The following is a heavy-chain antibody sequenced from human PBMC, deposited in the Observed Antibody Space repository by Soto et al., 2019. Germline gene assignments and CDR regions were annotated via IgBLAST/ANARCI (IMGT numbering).Heavy chain of an antibody. D-gene: IGHD6-13*01. CDR1: GGSFSGYY. CDR2: INHSGST. Sequence: QVQLQQWGAGLLKPSETLSLTCAVYGGSFSGYYWSWIRQPPGKGLEWIGEINHSGSTNYNPSLKSRVTISVDTSKNQFSLKLSSVTAADTAVYYCARGLGQQLVRWGWFDPWGQGTLVTVSS. V-gene: IGHV4-34*01. CDR3: ARGLGQQLVRWGWFDP. J-gene: IGHJ5*02.